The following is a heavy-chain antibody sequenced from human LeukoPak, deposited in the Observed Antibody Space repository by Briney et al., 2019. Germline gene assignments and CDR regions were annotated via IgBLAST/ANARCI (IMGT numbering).Heavy chain of an antibody. CDR1: GFTFSSYC. J-gene: IGHJ5*02. D-gene: IGHD7-27*01. V-gene: IGHV3-7*01. Sequence: GGSLRLSCAASGFTFSSYCMSWVRQAPGKGLEWVASIDQDGSDKFSVDSVKGRFTISRDNARNSMYLQMNSLRAEDTAVYYCARATLGWFDPWGQGTLVTVSS. CDR2: IDQDGSDK. CDR3: ARATLGWFDP.